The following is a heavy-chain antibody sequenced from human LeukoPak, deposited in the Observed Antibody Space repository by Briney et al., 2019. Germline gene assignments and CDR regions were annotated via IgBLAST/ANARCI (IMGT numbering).Heavy chain of an antibody. Sequence: RIYTSGSTNYNPSLKSRVTMSVDTSKNQFSLKLSSVTAADTAVYYCARYSRVVDDAFDIWGQGTMVTVSS. CDR2: IYTSGST. V-gene: IGHV4-59*10. J-gene: IGHJ3*02. CDR3: ARYSRVVDDAFDI. D-gene: IGHD3-3*01.